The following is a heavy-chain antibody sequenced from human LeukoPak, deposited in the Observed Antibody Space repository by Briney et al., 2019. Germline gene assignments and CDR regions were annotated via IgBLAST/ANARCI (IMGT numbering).Heavy chain of an antibody. CDR1: GFTVSSNY. V-gene: IGHV3-21*01. J-gene: IGHJ5*02. Sequence: GGSLRLSCAASGFTVSSNYMNWVRQAPGKGLEWVSSISSSSSYIYYADSVKGRFTISRDNAKNSLYLQMNSLRAEDTAVYYCARGGPMVRGVINWFDPWGQGTLVTVSS. CDR3: ARGGPMVRGVINWFDP. D-gene: IGHD3-10*01. CDR2: ISSSSSYI.